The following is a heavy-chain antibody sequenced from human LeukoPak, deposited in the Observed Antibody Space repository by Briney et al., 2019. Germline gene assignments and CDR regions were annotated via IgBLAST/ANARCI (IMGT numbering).Heavy chain of an antibody. D-gene: IGHD2-2*02. Sequence: ASVKVSCKSSGYTFTSYYMHWVRQAPGQGLEWVGIINPNGGSTSYAQKFQGRDTMTRDTSTSTVYMELSSLRSEDMAVYYCATARGACSSTSCYTGSWFDPWGQGTLVTVSS. J-gene: IGHJ5*02. CDR1: GYTFTSYY. V-gene: IGHV1-46*03. CDR2: INPNGGST. CDR3: ATARGACSSTSCYTGSWFDP.